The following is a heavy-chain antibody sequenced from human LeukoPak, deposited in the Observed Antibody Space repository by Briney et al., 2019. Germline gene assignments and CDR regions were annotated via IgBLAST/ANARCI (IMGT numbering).Heavy chain of an antibody. CDR2: ISVYNGNT. J-gene: IGHJ4*02. Sequence: GASVKVSCKASGYTFTSSGISWVRQVPGQGLEWMGWISVYNGNTNYAQKLQGRVTMTTDTSTSTAYMELRSLRSDDTAVYYCARVSTAALDYWGQGTLVTVSS. V-gene: IGHV1-18*01. CDR1: GYTFTSSG. D-gene: IGHD6-6*01. CDR3: ARVSTAALDY.